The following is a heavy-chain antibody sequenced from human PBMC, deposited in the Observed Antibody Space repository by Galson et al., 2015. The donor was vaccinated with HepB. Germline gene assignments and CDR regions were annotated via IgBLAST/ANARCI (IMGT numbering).Heavy chain of an antibody. CDR1: GFTFSNAW. CDR3: ARLSNSGWPTLDY. V-gene: IGHV3-53*01. CDR2: IYSGGDT. D-gene: IGHD6-19*01. Sequence: SLRLSCAASGFTFSNAWMSWVRQAPGKGLEWVSLIYSGGDTYYADSVKGRFTISRDNSKNTLYLQMNSLRAEDAAVYYCARLSNSGWPTLDYWGQGTLVAVSS. J-gene: IGHJ4*02.